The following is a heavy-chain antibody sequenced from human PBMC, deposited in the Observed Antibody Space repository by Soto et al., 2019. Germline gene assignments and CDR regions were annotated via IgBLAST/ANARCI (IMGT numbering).Heavy chain of an antibody. CDR1: GGTFSSYA. J-gene: IGHJ5*02. CDR2: IIPIFGTA. V-gene: IGHV1-69*01. D-gene: IGHD3-22*01. CDR3: ARGYYDSSAAVYVGWFDP. Sequence: QVQLVQSGAEVQKPGSSVKVSCKASGGTFSSYAISWVRQAPGQGREWMGGIIPIFGTANYAQKFQGRVTITADESTSTAYMELSSLRSEDTAVYYCARGYYDSSAAVYVGWFDPWGQGTLVTVSS.